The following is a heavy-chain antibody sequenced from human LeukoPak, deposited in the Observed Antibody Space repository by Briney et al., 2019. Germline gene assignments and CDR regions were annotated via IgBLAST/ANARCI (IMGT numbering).Heavy chain of an antibody. CDR3: ARFRAGAGDF. J-gene: IGHJ4*02. V-gene: IGHV3-74*01. D-gene: IGHD4/OR15-4a*01. CDR2: INPDGTTI. CDR1: GFTSSNFG. Sequence: GGSLRLSCAASGFTSSNFGMNWVRPAPGKGLVWVSRINPDGTTINYADSVRGRFAISRDNAQNTLHLEMNGLRADDTAVYYCARFRAGAGDFWGQGTLVSVSS.